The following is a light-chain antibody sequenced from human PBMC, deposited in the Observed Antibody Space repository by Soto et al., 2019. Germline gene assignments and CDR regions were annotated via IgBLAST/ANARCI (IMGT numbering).Light chain of an antibody. J-gene: IGKJ1*01. CDR2: KAS. CDR1: QTSSSW. V-gene: IGKV1-5*03. Sequence: DIQMTQSPSTLSGSVGDRVTITCLASQTSSSWLAWYQQKPGKAPKLLIYKASTLKSGVPSRFSGSGSGTEFTLTISSLQPDDFATYYCQHYNSYSGAFGQGTKVDIK. CDR3: QHYNSYSGA.